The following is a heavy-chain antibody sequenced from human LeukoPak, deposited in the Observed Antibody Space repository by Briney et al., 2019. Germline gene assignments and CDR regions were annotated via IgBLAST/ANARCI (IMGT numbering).Heavy chain of an antibody. CDR3: AKDPNGDYIGTFDI. CDR1: GFTFKTYA. J-gene: IGHJ3*02. Sequence: PGGSLRLSCAASGFTFKTYAMTWVRQAPGKGLELVSSINGGDTGAYYADSVKGRFTISRDNSKNTLYLQMNSLRAEDTAVYYCAKDPNGDYIGTFDIWGQGTMVTVSS. D-gene: IGHD4-17*01. V-gene: IGHV3-23*01. CDR2: INGGDTGA.